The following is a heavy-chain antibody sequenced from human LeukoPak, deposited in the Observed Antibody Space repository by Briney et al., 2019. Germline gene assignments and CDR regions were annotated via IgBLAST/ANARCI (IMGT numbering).Heavy chain of an antibody. D-gene: IGHD2-15*01. V-gene: IGHV3-33*01. Sequence: GRSLRLSCAASGFTFSRYGMHWVRQAPGKGLEWVAVIWSDGSDEYYPDSVRGRFTISRDNSKNTLYLQMNSLRAEDTAVYYCARGGFPKPECSGASCYTEFDFWGQGTLVTASS. J-gene: IGHJ4*02. CDR2: IWSDGSDE. CDR3: ARGGFPKPECSGASCYTEFDF. CDR1: GFTFSRYG.